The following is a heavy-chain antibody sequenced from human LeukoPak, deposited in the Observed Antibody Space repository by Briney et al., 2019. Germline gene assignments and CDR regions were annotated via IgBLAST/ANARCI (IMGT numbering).Heavy chain of an antibody. CDR3: AKWLLSARGMDV. D-gene: IGHD2-15*01. CDR1: GFTFSSYA. Sequence: GGSLRLSCAASGFTFSSYAMSWVRQAPGKGLEWVSAISGSGGSTYYADSVEGRFTISRDNSKNTLYLQMNSLRAEDTAVYYCAKWLLSARGMDVWGQGTTVTVSS. V-gene: IGHV3-23*01. CDR2: ISGSGGST. J-gene: IGHJ6*02.